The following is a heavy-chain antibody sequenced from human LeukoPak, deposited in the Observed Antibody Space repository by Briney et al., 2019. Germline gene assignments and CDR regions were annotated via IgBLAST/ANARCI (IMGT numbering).Heavy chain of an antibody. Sequence: GGSLRLSCAASGFTFSSYAMSWVRQAPGKGLEWVSAVSGSGGSTYYADSVKGRFTISRDNSKNTLYLQMNSLRAEDTAVYYCARVSGDQRYFDYWGQGTLVTVSS. CDR3: ARVSGDQRYFDY. CDR1: GFTFSSYA. CDR2: VSGSGGST. D-gene: IGHD7-27*01. V-gene: IGHV3-23*01. J-gene: IGHJ4*02.